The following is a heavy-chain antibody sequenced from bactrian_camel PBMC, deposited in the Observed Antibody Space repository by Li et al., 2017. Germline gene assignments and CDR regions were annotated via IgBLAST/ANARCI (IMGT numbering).Heavy chain of an antibody. V-gene: IGHV3S53*01. D-gene: IGHD5*01. Sequence: QVQLVESGGGSVQSGGSLRLSCTASGYAVTNKVMAWFRQAPGKKREGVVAIEADGTPSIANSVKGRFTISHDNTKNTLNLLMNSLKPEDTAIYYCAAGVSLACARVADRRDFGSWGQGTQVTVS. J-gene: IGHJ6*01. CDR3: AAGVSLACARVADRRDFGS. CDR1: GYAVTNKV. CDR2: IEADGTP.